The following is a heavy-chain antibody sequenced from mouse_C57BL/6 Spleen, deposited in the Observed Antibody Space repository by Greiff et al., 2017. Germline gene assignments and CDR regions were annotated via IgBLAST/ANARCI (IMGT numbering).Heavy chain of an antibody. CDR3: ARWIITTGGPDY. J-gene: IGHJ2*01. V-gene: IGHV1-53*01. D-gene: IGHD1-1*01. Sequence: QVQLQQSGTELVKPGASVKLSCKASGYTFTSYWMHWVKQRPGQGLEWIGNINPSNGGTNYNEKFKSKATLTVDKSSSTAYMQLSSLTSEDSAVYYCARWIITTGGPDYWGQGTTLTVSS. CDR1: GYTFTSYW. CDR2: INPSNGGT.